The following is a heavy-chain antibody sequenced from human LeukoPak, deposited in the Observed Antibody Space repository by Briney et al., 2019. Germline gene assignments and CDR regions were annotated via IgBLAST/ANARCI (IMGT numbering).Heavy chain of an antibody. CDR1: GFTFSSYA. D-gene: IGHD2-15*01. CDR3: ARDGCSGGSCYSYYYYMDV. V-gene: IGHV3-64*01. J-gene: IGHJ6*03. Sequence: GGSLRLSCAASGFTFSSYAMHWVRQAPGKGLEYVSAISSNGGSTYYANSVKGRFTISRDNSKNTLYLQMGSLRAEDMAVYYCARDGCSGGSCYSYYYYMDVWGKGTTVTVSS. CDR2: ISSNGGST.